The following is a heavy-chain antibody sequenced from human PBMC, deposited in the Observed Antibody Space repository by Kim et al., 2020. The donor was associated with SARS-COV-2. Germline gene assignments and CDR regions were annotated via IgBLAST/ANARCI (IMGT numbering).Heavy chain of an antibody. V-gene: IGHV3-23*01. Sequence: GGSLRLSCAASGFTFSSYAMSWVRQAPGKGLEWVSAISGSGGSTYYADSVKGRFTISRDNSKNTLYLQMNSLRAEDTAVYYCAKVVSGVVPAATPREDYYYYYGMDVWGQGTTVTVSS. CDR3: AKVVSGVVPAATPREDYYYYYGMDV. CDR2: ISGSGGST. CDR1: GFTFSSYA. D-gene: IGHD2-2*02. J-gene: IGHJ6*02.